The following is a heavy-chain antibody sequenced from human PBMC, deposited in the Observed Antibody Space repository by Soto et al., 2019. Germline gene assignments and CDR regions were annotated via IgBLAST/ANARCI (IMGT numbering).Heavy chain of an antibody. CDR1: GYTFTGYY. Sequence: ASVKVSCKASGYTFTGYYMHGVRQAPGQGLEWMGWINPNSGGTNYAQKFQGRVTMTRDTSISTAYMELSRLRSDDTAVYYCARVFPARSGYYYERGYWGQGTLVTVSS. J-gene: IGHJ4*02. V-gene: IGHV1-2*02. D-gene: IGHD3-22*01. CDR2: INPNSGGT. CDR3: ARVFPARSGYYYERGY.